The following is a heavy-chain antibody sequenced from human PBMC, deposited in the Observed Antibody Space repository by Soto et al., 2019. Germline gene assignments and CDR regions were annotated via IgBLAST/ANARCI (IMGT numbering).Heavy chain of an antibody. CDR2: IYPGGSSI. CDR1: RYRFTSYW. CDR3: ARGHSYYYSSPASYPFDF. V-gene: IGHV5-51*01. Sequence: PGESLKISCTASRYRFTSYWIGWVRQQPGKGLEWMGIIYPGGSSIRHGPSFRGQVTISADKSLSTAYLEWSSLKASDTAIYFCARGHSYYYSSPASYPFDFWGQGTLVTVSS. D-gene: IGHD2-21*02. J-gene: IGHJ4*02.